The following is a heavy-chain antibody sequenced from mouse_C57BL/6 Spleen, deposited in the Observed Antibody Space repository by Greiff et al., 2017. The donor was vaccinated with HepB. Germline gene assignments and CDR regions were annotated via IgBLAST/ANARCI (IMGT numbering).Heavy chain of an antibody. D-gene: IGHD2-4*01. CDR2: IWTGGGT. CDR1: GFSLTSYA. J-gene: IGHJ4*01. Sequence: QVQLKESGPGLVAPSQSLSITCTVSGFSLTSYAISWVRQPPGKGLEWLGVIWTGGGTNYNSALNSRLSISKDNSKSQVFLKMNSLQTDDTARNYSARSPLYDYDGGGYAMDYWGQGTSVTVSS. CDR3: ARSPLYDYDGGGYAMDY. V-gene: IGHV2-9-1*01.